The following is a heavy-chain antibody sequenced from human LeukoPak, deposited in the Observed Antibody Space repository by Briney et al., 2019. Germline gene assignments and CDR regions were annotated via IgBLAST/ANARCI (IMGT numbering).Heavy chain of an antibody. CDR2: INPNSGGT. CDR3: ARPLEMYSSGWATFDY. Sequence: ASVKVSCKASGYTFTGYYVHWVRQAPGQGLEWMGWINPNSGGTNYAQKFQGRVTMTRDTSISTAYMELSRLRSDDTAVYYCARPLEMYSSGWATFDYWGQGTLVTVSS. J-gene: IGHJ4*02. D-gene: IGHD6-19*01. V-gene: IGHV1-2*02. CDR1: GYTFTGYY.